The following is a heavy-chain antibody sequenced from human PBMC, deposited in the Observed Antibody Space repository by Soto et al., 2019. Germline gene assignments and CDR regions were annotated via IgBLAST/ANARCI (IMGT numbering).Heavy chain of an antibody. J-gene: IGHJ4*02. CDR1: GFTFSSYG. V-gene: IGHV3-30*18. CDR3: AKDPSRIAAAGHHY. D-gene: IGHD6-13*01. CDR2: ISYDGSNK. Sequence: GGSLRLSCAASGFTFSSYGMHWVRQAPGKGLEWVAVISYDGSNKYYADSVKGRFTISRDNSKNTLYLQMNSLRAEDTAVYYCAKDPSRIAAAGHHYWGQGTLVTVPS.